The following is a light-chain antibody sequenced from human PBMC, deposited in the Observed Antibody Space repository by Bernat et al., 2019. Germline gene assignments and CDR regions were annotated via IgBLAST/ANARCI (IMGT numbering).Light chain of an antibody. J-gene: IGKJ2*01. V-gene: IGKV3-20*01. CDR1: QSVSSSY. CDR3: QQYDNSPPAYT. CDR2: GTS. Sequence: EIVLTQSPGTLSLSPGETATLSCRASQSVSSSYLAWYQQKPGQAPRLLIYGTSSRATGIPDRFSGSVSGTDFTLTISRLDPEDFAVYYCQQYDNSPPAYTFGQGTKLEI.